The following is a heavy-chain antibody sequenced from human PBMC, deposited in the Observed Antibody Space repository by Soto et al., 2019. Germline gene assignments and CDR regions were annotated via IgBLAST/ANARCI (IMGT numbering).Heavy chain of an antibody. D-gene: IGHD3-16*01. V-gene: IGHV1-3*01. CDR2: INAGNGNT. Sequence: GASVKVSCKASGYTFTSYAMNWVRQAPGQRLEWMGWINAGNGNTTYAQKFQGRLAMTGDTSMRTAYMELSSLTSEDTAVYYCARDLWGSWTVDYWGQGTLVTVSS. CDR3: ARDLWGSWTVDY. J-gene: IGHJ4*02. CDR1: GYTFTSYA.